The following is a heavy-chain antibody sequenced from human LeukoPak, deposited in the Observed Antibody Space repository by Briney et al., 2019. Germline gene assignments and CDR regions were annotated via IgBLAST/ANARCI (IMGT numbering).Heavy chain of an antibody. CDR1: GFTFSYYA. D-gene: IGHD3-9*01. CDR2: ISDSGYST. V-gene: IGHV3-23*01. Sequence: GGSLRLSCAASGFTFSYYAMSWVRQAPGKGLEWVSAISDSGYSTYYADSVKGRFTISRDNSKNTLYLQMNSLRAEDTAVYYCAKDILLRYFDWSSDYWGQGTLVTVSS. CDR3: AKDILLRYFDWSSDY. J-gene: IGHJ4*02.